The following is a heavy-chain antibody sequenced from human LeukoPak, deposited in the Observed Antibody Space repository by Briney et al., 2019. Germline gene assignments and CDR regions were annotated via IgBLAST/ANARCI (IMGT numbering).Heavy chain of an antibody. CDR3: ARDSSDLTGTDDAFDI. CDR2: TYYRSKWYN. Sequence: SQTLSLTCALSGDSVSSNSAAWNWIRQSPSRGLEWLGRTYYRSKWYNDYAVSVKSRITINPDTSKNQFSLQLNSVTPEDTAVYYCARDSSDLTGTDDAFDIWGQGTMVTVSS. V-gene: IGHV6-1*01. D-gene: IGHD1-20*01. J-gene: IGHJ3*02. CDR1: GDSVSSNSAA.